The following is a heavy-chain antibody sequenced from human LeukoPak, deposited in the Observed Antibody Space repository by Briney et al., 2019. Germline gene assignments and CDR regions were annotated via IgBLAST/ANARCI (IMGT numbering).Heavy chain of an antibody. CDR2: ISAAGDT. Sequence: GGSLRLSCAASGFTFSSYDMHWVRQATGKGLEWVSAISAAGDTYYLDSVKGRFTISRDNAKNSLSLQMNSLRAEDTAVYYCARQRGSGCLDYWGQGTLVTVSS. CDR3: ARQRGSGCLDY. V-gene: IGHV3-13*01. J-gene: IGHJ4*02. D-gene: IGHD6-19*01. CDR1: GFTFSSYD.